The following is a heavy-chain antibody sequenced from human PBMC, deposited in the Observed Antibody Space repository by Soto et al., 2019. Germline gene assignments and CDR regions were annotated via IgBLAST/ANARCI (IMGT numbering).Heavy chain of an antibody. J-gene: IGHJ4*02. Sequence: PAGSLRLSCVASGFSFDKYAIAWVRQAPGKGLEWVSHVAAGGGHTYYAESVKGRFTISRDNSKNTLFLQINTLRADDTAIYFCARRTSFLGAFDYWGQGVLVTVSS. V-gene: IGHV3-23*01. CDR3: ARRTSFLGAFDY. CDR1: GFSFDKYA. D-gene: IGHD3-16*02. CDR2: VAAGGGHT.